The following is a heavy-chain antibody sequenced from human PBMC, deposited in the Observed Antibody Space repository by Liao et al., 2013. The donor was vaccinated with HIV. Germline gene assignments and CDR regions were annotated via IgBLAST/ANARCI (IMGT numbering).Heavy chain of an antibody. J-gene: IGHJ4*02. V-gene: IGHV4-4*07. CDR1: GGSISSHY. CDR3: ARGGGGKGFDS. D-gene: IGHD4-23*01. Sequence: QVQLQESGPGLVKPSETLSLTCTVSGGSISSHYCSWIRQPAGKGLEWIGRIYPSGRTKYNPSLKSRVTMSVDTSKKQFSLNLTSVTAADTAVYYCARGGGGKGFDSWGQGILVTVSS. CDR2: IYPSGRT.